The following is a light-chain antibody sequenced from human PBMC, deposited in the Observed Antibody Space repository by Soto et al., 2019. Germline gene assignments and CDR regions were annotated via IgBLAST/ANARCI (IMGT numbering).Light chain of an antibody. CDR1: QTVSTN. Sequence: EIVMTQSPATLAASPGERVTLSCRASQTVSTNLAWYQQKRGQAPRLLIYGASTRATDFPARFSGSGSGTEFTLTISSLQSEDFGVYSCQQYYYRPPYTFGQGNKLEI. CDR3: QQYYYRPPYT. J-gene: IGKJ2*01. V-gene: IGKV3-15*01. CDR2: GAS.